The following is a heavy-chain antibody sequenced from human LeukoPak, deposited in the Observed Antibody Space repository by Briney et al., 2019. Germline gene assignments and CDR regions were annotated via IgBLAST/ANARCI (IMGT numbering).Heavy chain of an antibody. D-gene: IGHD5-24*01. CDR1: GFTFSSYG. CDR3: ARVRDGYNRAIDY. Sequence: GRSLRLSCAASGFTFSSYGMNWVRQAPGKGLEWVSYISSSSSTIYYADSVKGRFTISRDNAKNSLYLQMNSLRAEDTAVYYCARVRDGYNRAIDYWGQGTLVTVSS. J-gene: IGHJ4*02. V-gene: IGHV3-48*01. CDR2: ISSSSSTI.